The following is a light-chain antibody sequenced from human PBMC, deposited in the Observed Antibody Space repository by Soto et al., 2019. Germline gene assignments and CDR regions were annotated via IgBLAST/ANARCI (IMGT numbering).Light chain of an antibody. V-gene: IGLV2-23*01. Sequence: QSVLTQPASVSRSPGQSITISCTGTSSDVGSYNLVSWYQQHPGKAPKLMIYEGSKRPSGVSNRFSGSKSGNTASLTISGLQAEDEADYYCCSYAGSSPYVFGNGTKV. CDR2: EGS. CDR3: CSYAGSSPYV. CDR1: SSDVGSYNL. J-gene: IGLJ1*01.